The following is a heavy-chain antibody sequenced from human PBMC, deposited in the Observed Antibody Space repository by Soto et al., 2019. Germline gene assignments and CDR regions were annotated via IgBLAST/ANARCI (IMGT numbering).Heavy chain of an antibody. Sequence: EVQLLESGGDLVQPGGSLRLSCAASGFTFSTYAMSWVRQAPGKGLDWVSTINTNGDTAYYSASVKGRFTISRDKSKDTLFLQMNSLRAEDPAVYFCVLTSRFTGSYWCQGTLVPVSS. D-gene: IGHD1-26*01. CDR1: GFTFSTYA. V-gene: IGHV3-23*01. J-gene: IGHJ4*02. CDR2: INTNGDTA. CDR3: VLTSRFTGSY.